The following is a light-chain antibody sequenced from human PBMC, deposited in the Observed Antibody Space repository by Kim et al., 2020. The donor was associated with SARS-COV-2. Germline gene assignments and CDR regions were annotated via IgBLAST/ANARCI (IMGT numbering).Light chain of an antibody. V-gene: IGKV3-20*01. Sequence: EIVLTQSPGTLSLSPGERATLSCRASQSVSSSYLAWYQQKPGQAPRLLIYGASSRATGIPDRFSGSGSGTDFTLTISRLEPEEFAVYYCQQYGSPFTFGGGTKVDIK. J-gene: IGKJ4*01. CDR1: QSVSSSY. CDR2: GAS. CDR3: QQYGSPFT.